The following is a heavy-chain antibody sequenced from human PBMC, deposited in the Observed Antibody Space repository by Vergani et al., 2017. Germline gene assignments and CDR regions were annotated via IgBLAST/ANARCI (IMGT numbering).Heavy chain of an antibody. CDR2: ISAYNGNT. J-gene: IGHJ4*02. CDR1: GYTFTSYG. D-gene: IGHD2-15*01. Sequence: QVQLVQSGAEVKKPGASVKVSCKASGYTFTSYGISWVRQAPGQGLEWMGWISAYNGNTKYAQKLQGRVTMTTDTSTSTAYMELRSLRSDDTAVYYCASPHCSGGSCYSSFDYWGQGTLVTVSS. V-gene: IGHV1-18*01. CDR3: ASPHCSGGSCYSSFDY.